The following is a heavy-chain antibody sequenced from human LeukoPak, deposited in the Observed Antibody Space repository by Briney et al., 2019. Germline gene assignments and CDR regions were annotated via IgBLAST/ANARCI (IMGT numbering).Heavy chain of an antibody. J-gene: IGHJ4*02. CDR2: IYPGDSDT. Sequence: GESLKISCKGSGYSCTSYWIGWVRQMPGKGLEWMGIIYPGDSDTRYSPSFQGQVTISADKSISTAYLQWSSLRASDTAMYYCAIGRYYYDSSGYYPVYYWGQGTLVTVSS. CDR1: GYSCTSYW. D-gene: IGHD3-22*01. CDR3: AIGRYYYDSSGYYPVYY. V-gene: IGHV5-51*01.